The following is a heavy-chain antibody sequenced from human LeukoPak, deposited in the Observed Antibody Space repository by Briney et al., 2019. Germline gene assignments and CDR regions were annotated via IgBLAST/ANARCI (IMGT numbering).Heavy chain of an antibody. CDR1: GFTFSSYS. V-gene: IGHV3-48*02. CDR2: ISSSSSTI. J-gene: IGHJ6*03. CDR3: ARALPTVIVATINYMDV. Sequence: GGSLRLSCAASGFTFSSYSMNWVRQAPGKGLEWVSYISSSSSTIYYADSVKGRFAISRDNAKNSLYLQMNSLRDEDTAVYYCARALPTVIVATINYMDVWGKGTTVTVSS. D-gene: IGHD5-12*01.